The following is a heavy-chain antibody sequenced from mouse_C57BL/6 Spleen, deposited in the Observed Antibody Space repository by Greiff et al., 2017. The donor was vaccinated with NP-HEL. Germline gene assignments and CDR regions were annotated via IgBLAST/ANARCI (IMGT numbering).Heavy chain of an antibody. J-gene: IGHJ2*01. V-gene: IGHV14-2*01. CDR3: ARSSGYVGFDY. Sequence: EVKVEESGAELVKPGASVKLSCTASGFNIKDYYMRWVKQRTEQGLEWFGRIDPEDGETKYAPKFQGKATITADTSANTACLQLSSLTSEDTAVYYGARSSGYVGFDYWGQGTTLTVSS. D-gene: IGHD3-2*02. CDR2: IDPEDGET. CDR1: GFNIKDYY.